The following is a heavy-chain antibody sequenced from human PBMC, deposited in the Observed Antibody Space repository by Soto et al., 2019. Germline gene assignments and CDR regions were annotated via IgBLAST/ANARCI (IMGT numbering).Heavy chain of an antibody. D-gene: IGHD3-9*01. CDR1: GGSISSSNW. CDR2: IYHSGST. Sequence: PSETLSLTCAVSGGSISSSNWWSWVRQPPGKGLEWIGEIYHSGSTNYNPSLKSRVTISVDKSKNQFSLKLSSVTAADTAVYYCARRDTYYDILTGYGLSPWFDPWGQGTLVTVSS. CDR3: ARRDTYYDILTGYGLSPWFDP. V-gene: IGHV4-4*02. J-gene: IGHJ5*02.